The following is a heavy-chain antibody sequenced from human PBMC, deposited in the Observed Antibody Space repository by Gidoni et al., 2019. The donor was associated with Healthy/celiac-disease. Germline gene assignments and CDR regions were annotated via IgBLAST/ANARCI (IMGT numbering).Heavy chain of an antibody. CDR3: AREWTGTTFTGVGWFDP. V-gene: IGHV3-53*01. CDR2: IYSGGST. D-gene: IGHD1-7*01. J-gene: IGHJ5*02. Sequence: EVQLVESGGGLIQPGGSLRLSCAASGFTVSSNYMSWVRQAPGKGLEWVSVIYSGGSTYYADSVKGRFTISRDNSKNTLYLQMNSLRAEDTAVYYCAREWTGTTFTGVGWFDPWGQGTLVTVSS. CDR1: GFTVSSNY.